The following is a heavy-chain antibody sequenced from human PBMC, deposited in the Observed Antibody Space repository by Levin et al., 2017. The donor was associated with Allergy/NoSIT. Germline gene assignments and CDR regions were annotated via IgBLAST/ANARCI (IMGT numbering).Heavy chain of an antibody. J-gene: IGHJ3*02. CDR3: ARDRPSSDWYEAFEM. CDR2: ISGGGGTI. D-gene: IGHD6-19*01. CDR1: GFSFSSYE. V-gene: IGHV3-48*03. Sequence: GGSLRLSCAASGFSFSSYEMNWVRQAPGKGLEWLSYISGGGGTIHYAESVKGRFTISRDNAKNSLYLQMNRLRAEDTAVYFCARDRPSSDWYEAFEMWGRATMVTVSS.